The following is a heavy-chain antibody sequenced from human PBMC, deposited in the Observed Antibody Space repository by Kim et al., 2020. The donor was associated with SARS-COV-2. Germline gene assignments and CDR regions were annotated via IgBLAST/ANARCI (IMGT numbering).Heavy chain of an antibody. CDR2: IWYDGSNK. Sequence: GGSLRLSCAASGFTFSSYGMHWVRQAPGKGLEWVAVIWYDGSNKYYADSVKGRFTISRDNSKNTLYLQMNSLRAEDTAVYYCARDLGVVAVKGWFDPWGQGTLVTVSS. J-gene: IGHJ5*02. CDR1: GFTFSSYG. D-gene: IGHD2-15*01. V-gene: IGHV3-33*01. CDR3: ARDLGVVAVKGWFDP.